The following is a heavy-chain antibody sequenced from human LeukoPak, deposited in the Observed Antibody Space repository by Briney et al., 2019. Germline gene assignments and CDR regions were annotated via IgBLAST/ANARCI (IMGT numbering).Heavy chain of an antibody. Sequence: PSETLSLTCTVSGGSVSSSSYYWGWIRQPPGKGLEWIGSIYYSGSTYYNPSLKSRVTISVDTSKNQFSLKLSSVTAADTAVYYCARDKGGQLLLHWFDPWGQGTLVTVSS. D-gene: IGHD2-2*01. J-gene: IGHJ5*02. CDR1: GGSVSSSSYY. CDR3: ARDKGGQLLLHWFDP. V-gene: IGHV4-39*07. CDR2: IYYSGST.